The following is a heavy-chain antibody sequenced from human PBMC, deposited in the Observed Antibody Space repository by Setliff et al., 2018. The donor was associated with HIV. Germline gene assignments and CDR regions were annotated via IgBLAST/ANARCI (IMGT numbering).Heavy chain of an antibody. CDR1: NGSISSGTFY. D-gene: IGHD3-10*01. Sequence: SETLSLTCIVSNGSISSGTFYWNWRRQPAGKGLEWIGRINTSGSTNYNPSLKSRVTISVDKSQNQFSLKLSSVTAADTAVYYCARTKGGSKHGSFWDSWGQGILVTVSS. J-gene: IGHJ5*02. V-gene: IGHV4-61*02. CDR2: INTSGST. CDR3: ARTKGGSKHGSFWDS.